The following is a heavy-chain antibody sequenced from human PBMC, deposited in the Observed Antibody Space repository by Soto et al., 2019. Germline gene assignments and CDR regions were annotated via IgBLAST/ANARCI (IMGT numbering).Heavy chain of an antibody. Sequence: EVQLLESGGGLVQPGGSLRLSCAASGFTFSSYAMSWVRQALGKGLEWVSAISGSGGSTYYAVSVKGRFTISRDNSKNTLYLHVNSLRADDTAVYYCATDLHDYRDLYYYYYMDVWGKGTTVTASS. CDR1: GFTFSSYA. V-gene: IGHV3-23*01. D-gene: IGHD4-4*01. CDR2: ISGSGGST. J-gene: IGHJ6*03. CDR3: ATDLHDYRDLYYYYYMDV.